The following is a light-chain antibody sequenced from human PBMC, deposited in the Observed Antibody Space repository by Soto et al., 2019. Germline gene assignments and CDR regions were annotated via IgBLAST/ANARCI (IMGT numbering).Light chain of an antibody. V-gene: IGKV3-15*01. CDR2: GAS. J-gene: IGKJ4*01. Sequence: EIVMTQSPATLSVFPGERATLSCRASQSVSSNLAWYQQKPGQAPRLLIYGASTRATGIPSRFSGSGSGTEFTLTISSLQSEDFAVYYCQQYNNWLTFGGGTNVEIK. CDR3: QQYNNWLT. CDR1: QSVSSN.